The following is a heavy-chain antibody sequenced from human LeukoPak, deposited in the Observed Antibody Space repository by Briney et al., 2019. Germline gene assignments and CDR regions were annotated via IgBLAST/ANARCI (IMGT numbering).Heavy chain of an antibody. CDR1: GSTFRNYG. J-gene: IGHJ4*02. Sequence: GGSLRLSCATSGSTFRNYGMHWVRQAPGKGLEWVAVVSYDRSNEYYADSVKGRFTISRDNSKNTLYLQMNSLRPEDTAVYYCAKDGQVGATTYLDYWGQGTLVTVYS. D-gene: IGHD1-26*01. CDR2: VSYDRSNE. CDR3: AKDGQVGATTYLDY. V-gene: IGHV3-30*18.